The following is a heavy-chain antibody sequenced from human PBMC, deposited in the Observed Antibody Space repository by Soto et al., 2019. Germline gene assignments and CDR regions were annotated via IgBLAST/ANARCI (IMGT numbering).Heavy chain of an antibody. CDR3: ARQSNSGYSYGYYFDY. CDR2: IYYSGST. J-gene: IGHJ4*02. D-gene: IGHD5-18*01. Sequence: QLQLQESGPGLVKPSETLSLTCTVSGGSISSSSYYWGWIRQPPGKGLEWIGSIYYSGSTYYNPSLKSRVTISVDTSKNQFSLKLSFVTAADTAVYYCARQSNSGYSYGYYFDYWGQGTLVTVSS. CDR1: GGSISSSSYY. V-gene: IGHV4-39*01.